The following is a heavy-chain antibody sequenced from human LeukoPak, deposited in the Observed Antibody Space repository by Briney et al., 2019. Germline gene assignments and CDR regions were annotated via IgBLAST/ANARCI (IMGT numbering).Heavy chain of an antibody. J-gene: IGHJ6*03. D-gene: IGHD3-10*01. CDR1: GGSFSGYY. Sequence: PSETLSLTCAVYGGSFSGYYWSWIRQPPGKGLEWVSSISTSDSYMYYGDSVRGRFTISRDNTKNSVYLQMNSLRAEDTAVYYCAREGGVVWFGELLNSLDYMDVWGKGTTVTVSS. CDR3: AREGGVVWFGELLNSLDYMDV. V-gene: IGHV3-21*01. CDR2: ISTSDSYM.